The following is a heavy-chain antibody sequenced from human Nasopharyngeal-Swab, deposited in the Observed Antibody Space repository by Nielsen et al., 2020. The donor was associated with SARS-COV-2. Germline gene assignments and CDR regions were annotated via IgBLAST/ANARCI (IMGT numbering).Heavy chain of an antibody. CDR2: IYTSGST. CDR1: GGSISSGSYY. J-gene: IGHJ4*02. V-gene: IGHV4-61*02. Sequence: LRLSCTVSGGSISSGSYYWSWIRQPAGKGLEWIGRIYTSGSTNYNPSLKSRVTISVDTSKNQFSLKLSSVTAADTAVYYCARLGGDTAMGLWGQGTLVTVSS. D-gene: IGHD5-18*01. CDR3: ARLGGDTAMGL.